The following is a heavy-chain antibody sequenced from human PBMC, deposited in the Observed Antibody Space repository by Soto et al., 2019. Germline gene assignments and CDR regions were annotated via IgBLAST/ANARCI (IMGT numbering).Heavy chain of an antibody. D-gene: IGHD2-15*01. Sequence: ASVKFSCKASGYTFTGYYMRWLRQAPGQGLEWMGLINPNSGGTNYAQKFQGRVTMTRYTSISTAYMELSRLRSDDTAVYYCARELDCSGGSCYGNYYYYYGMDVWGQGTTVTVSS. J-gene: IGHJ6*02. CDR3: ARELDCSGGSCYGNYYYYYGMDV. V-gene: IGHV1-2*02. CDR1: GYTFTGYY. CDR2: INPNSGGT.